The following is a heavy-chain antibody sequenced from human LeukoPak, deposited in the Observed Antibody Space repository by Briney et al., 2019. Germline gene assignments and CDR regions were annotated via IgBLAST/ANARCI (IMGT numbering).Heavy chain of an antibody. J-gene: IGHJ4*02. D-gene: IGHD2-15*01. V-gene: IGHV5-51*01. CDR3: ARRYCSGGSCYFDY. CDR1: GYSFTNYW. Sequence: GESLKISCKCSGYSFTNYWIGWVRQMPGKGLEWMGIIYPGDSDTRYSPSFQGQVTISADKSISTAYLQWTSLKASDTAMYYCARRYCSGGSCYFDYWGQGTLVTVSS. CDR2: IYPGDSDT.